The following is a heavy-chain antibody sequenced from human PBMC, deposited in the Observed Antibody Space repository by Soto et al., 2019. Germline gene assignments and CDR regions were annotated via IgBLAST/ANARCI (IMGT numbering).Heavy chain of an antibody. CDR3: AHGRTPVAGGFDP. V-gene: IGHV2-5*02. J-gene: IGHJ5*02. D-gene: IGHD4-17*01. Sequence: QITLKESGPTLVKPTQTLTLTCTFSGFSLTTSGVGVGWIRQPPGKALEWLALIYWDDDKRYSPSLKSRLTLTKDTSKNKVVLTMTNMHHADTATHFCAHGRTPVAGGFDPGGQGTLFTVS. CDR1: GFSLTTSGVG. CDR2: IYWDDDK.